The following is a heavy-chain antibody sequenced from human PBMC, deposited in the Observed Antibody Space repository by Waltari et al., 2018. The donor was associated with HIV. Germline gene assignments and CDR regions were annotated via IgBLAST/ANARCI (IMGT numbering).Heavy chain of an antibody. V-gene: IGHV3-23*01. J-gene: IGHJ4*02. CDR2: IGGIGATI. CDR3: AKLNTGSED. Sequence: EVQLLESGGGLVQPGGSLSLSCAASGFSFSNSGMSWVRQAPGRGLEWVSSIGGIGATIYYADSVKGRFTISRDNSRNILYLQMNSLRAEDTALYFCAKLNTGSEDWGQGTLVTVSS. CDR1: GFSFSNSG. D-gene: IGHD3-10*01.